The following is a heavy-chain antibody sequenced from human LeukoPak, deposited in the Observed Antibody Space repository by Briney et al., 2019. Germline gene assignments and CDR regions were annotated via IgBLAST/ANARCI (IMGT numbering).Heavy chain of an antibody. CDR1: GGSFSGYY. V-gene: IGHV4-34*01. CDR3: ARGVDFWSGYYRNNWFDP. D-gene: IGHD3-3*01. CDR2: IGHSGST. J-gene: IGHJ5*02. Sequence: SETLSLTCAVYGGSFSGYYWSWIRQPPGKGLEWIGEIGHSGSTNYNPSLKSRVTISVDTSKNQFSLKLSSVTAADTAVYYCARGVDFWSGYYRNNWFDPWGQGTLVTVSS.